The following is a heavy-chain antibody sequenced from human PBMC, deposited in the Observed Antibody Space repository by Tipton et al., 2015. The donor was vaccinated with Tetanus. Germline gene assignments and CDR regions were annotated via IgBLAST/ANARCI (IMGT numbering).Heavy chain of an antibody. J-gene: IGHJ1*01. Sequence: SLRLSCAASGFTFNRYGINWVRQAPGKGLVWASSISGSGDTTYYADSVRGRFTVSRDNSKDTVYLDVRSLRDEDTAVYYCATDGLPRGFVMVEATTQKYFRHWGRGTLVTVSS. CDR2: ISGSGDTT. D-gene: IGHD2-21*01. CDR3: ATDGLPRGFVMVEATTQKYFRH. V-gene: IGHV3-23*01. CDR1: GFTFNRYG.